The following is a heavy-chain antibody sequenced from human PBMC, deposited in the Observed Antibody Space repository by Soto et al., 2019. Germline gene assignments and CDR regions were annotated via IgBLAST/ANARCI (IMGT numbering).Heavy chain of an antibody. D-gene: IGHD2-2*01. V-gene: IGHV3-11*01. Sequence: QVQLVESGGGLVKPGGSLRLSCAASGFTFSDYYMSWIRQAPGKGLEWVSYISSSGSSISYADSVKGRFTITRDNAKNSVFLQMNSLRAEDTAVYYCARNHFCSSSSCPYYYYMDVWGKGTPVTVSS. CDR1: GFTFSDYY. CDR3: ARNHFCSSSSCPYYYYMDV. CDR2: ISSSGSSI. J-gene: IGHJ6*03.